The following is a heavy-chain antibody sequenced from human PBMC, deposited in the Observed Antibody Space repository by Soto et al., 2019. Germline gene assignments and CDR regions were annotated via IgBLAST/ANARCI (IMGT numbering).Heavy chain of an antibody. V-gene: IGHV1-18*01. J-gene: IGHJ4*02. D-gene: IGHD6-19*01. CDR2: ISAYNDNT. CDR3: ARAASSGWNDN. CDR1: GYTFTSYG. Sequence: ASVKVSCKASGYTFTSYGISWVRQAPGQGLEWLGWISAYNDNTNYVQNLQGRVTMTTDTSTSTAYMELRSLRSDDTAVYYCARAASSGWNDNWGQGTLVTVSS.